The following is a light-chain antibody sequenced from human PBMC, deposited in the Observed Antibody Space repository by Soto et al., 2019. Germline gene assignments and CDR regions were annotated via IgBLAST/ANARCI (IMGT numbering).Light chain of an antibody. CDR3: QQSFITPLT. CDR1: QSISTY. V-gene: IGKV1-39*01. J-gene: IGKJ4*01. Sequence: DIQMTQSPSSLSASVGDRVTVTCRASQSISTYLNWYQQRPGRVPKLLIYAASSLHSGVPSRFSGSGSGTDFTLTISSLQPEDFATYYCQQSFITPLTFDGGTKVEI. CDR2: AAS.